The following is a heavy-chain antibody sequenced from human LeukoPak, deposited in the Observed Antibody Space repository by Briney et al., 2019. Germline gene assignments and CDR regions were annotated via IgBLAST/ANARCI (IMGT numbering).Heavy chain of an antibody. Sequence: GGSLRLSCAASGFSFSTYTMNWVRQAPGKGLEWVSSISSRSSYIYYADSVKGRFTISRDNAWNSLSLQMSSLRAEDTAVYYCARDGPWTATLDYWGQGTLVTVSS. CDR3: ARDGPWTATLDY. J-gene: IGHJ4*02. V-gene: IGHV3-21*01. D-gene: IGHD2-21*02. CDR1: GFSFSTYT. CDR2: ISSRSSYI.